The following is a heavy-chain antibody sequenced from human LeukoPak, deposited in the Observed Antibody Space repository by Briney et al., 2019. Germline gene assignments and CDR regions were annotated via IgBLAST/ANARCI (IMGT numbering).Heavy chain of an antibody. J-gene: IGHJ5*02. V-gene: IGHV1-2*02. D-gene: IGHD3-16*01. CDR3: ARKSKMGVNWFDP. CDR2: INPNSGGT. Sequence: GRSLRLSCAASGFTFSSYGMHWVRQAPGQGLEWMGWINPNSGGTNYAQKFQGRVTMTRDTSISTAYMELSRLRSDDTAVYYCARKSKMGVNWFDPWGQGTLVTVSS. CDR1: GFTFSSYG.